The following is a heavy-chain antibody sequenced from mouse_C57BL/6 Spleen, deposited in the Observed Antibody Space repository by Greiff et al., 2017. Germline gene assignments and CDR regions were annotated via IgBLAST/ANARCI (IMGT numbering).Heavy chain of an antibody. CDR1: GYAFSSSW. D-gene: IGHD4-1*01. J-gene: IGHJ2*01. Sequence: QVQLQQSGPELVKPGASVKISCKASGYAFSSSWLNWVKQRPGKGLEWIGRIYPGDGDTNNNGKFKGKATLTADKSSSTAYMQLSSLTSEDSAVYFCARGNWDVGYWGQGTTLTVSS. V-gene: IGHV1-82*01. CDR2: IYPGDGDT. CDR3: ARGNWDVGY.